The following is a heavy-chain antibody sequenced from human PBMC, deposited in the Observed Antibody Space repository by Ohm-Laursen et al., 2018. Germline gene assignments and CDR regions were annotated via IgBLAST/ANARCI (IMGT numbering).Heavy chain of an antibody. D-gene: IGHD1-26*01. Sequence: TQTLTLTRSFSGFSLSSNKMRVNWIRQAPGKALEWLARIDWDDEKFYSTSLKTRVTISKDTSKNQVVLIMTNMDPEDTATYYCAREVVGTTYVDYWGQGTLVTVSS. CDR1: GFSLSSNKMR. CDR3: AREVVGTTYVDY. V-gene: IGHV2-70*04. CDR2: IDWDDEK. J-gene: IGHJ4*02.